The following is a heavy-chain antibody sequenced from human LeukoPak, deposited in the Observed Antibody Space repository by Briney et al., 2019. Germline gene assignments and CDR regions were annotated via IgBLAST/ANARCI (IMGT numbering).Heavy chain of an antibody. CDR1: GGSISSYY. D-gene: IGHD1-1*01. J-gene: IGHJ2*01. Sequence: SETLSLTCTVSGGSISSYYWSWIRQPPGKGLEWIGYIYYSGSTNYNPSLKSRVTISVDTSKNQFSLKLSSVTAADTAVYYCARTTTWHFDLWGRGTLVTASS. CDR3: ARTTTWHFDL. CDR2: IYYSGST. V-gene: IGHV4-59*01.